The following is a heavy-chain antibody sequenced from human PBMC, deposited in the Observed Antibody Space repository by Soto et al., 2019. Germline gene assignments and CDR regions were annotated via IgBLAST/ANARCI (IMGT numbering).Heavy chain of an antibody. CDR3: ARGPPAAGTDFDS. CDR2: TYYRSKWYN. V-gene: IGHV6-1*01. J-gene: IGHJ4*02. D-gene: IGHD6-13*01. CDR1: GDSVSGNSAA. Sequence: SQTLSLTCAISGDSVSGNSAAWNWIRQSPSRGLEWLGRTYYRSKWYNDYAVSVKSRIIIKPDTSKNQFSLHLNSVTPEDTAVYYCARGPPAAGTDFDSWGQGTLVTVSS.